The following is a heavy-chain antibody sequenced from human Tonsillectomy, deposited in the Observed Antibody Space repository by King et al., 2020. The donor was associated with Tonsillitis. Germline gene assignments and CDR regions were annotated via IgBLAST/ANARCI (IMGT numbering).Heavy chain of an antibody. CDR3: AREGYYYDSSGSNPFDY. J-gene: IGHJ4*02. Sequence: VQMVESGGGVVQPGRSLRLSCAASGFTFSGYGMHWVRQAPGKGLEWVAIIWFDGSTKYYADSVKGRFTISRDNSKNTLYLQMNSLRAEDTAVYYCAREGYYYDSSGSNPFDYWGQGTLVTVSS. CDR2: IWFDGSTK. V-gene: IGHV3-33*01. CDR1: GFTFSGYG. D-gene: IGHD3-22*01.